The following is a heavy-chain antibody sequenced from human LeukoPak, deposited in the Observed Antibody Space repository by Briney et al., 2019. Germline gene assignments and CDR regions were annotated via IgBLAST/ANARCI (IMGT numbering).Heavy chain of an antibody. Sequence: SVKVSCKASGGTFSSYTISWVRQALGQGLEWMGRIIPILGIANYAQKFQGRVTITADKSTSTAYMELSSLRSEDTAVYYCAREKTVAHFDYWGQGTLVTVSS. CDR3: AREKTVAHFDY. CDR2: IIPILGIA. CDR1: GGTFSSYT. J-gene: IGHJ4*02. D-gene: IGHD4-23*01. V-gene: IGHV1-69*04.